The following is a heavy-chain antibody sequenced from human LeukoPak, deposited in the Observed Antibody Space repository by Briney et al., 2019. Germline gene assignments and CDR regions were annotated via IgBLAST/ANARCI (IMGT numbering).Heavy chain of an antibody. D-gene: IGHD6-19*01. CDR2: IYYSGST. CDR1: GGSISSSSYY. CDR3: ARDFGLDERRIAVAG. J-gene: IGHJ4*02. V-gene: IGHV4-39*07. Sequence: NPSETLSLTCTVSGGSISSSSYYWGWIRQPPGKGLEWIGSIYYSGSTYYNPSLKSRVTISVDTSKNQFSLKLSSVTAADTAVYYCARDFGLDERRIAVAGWGQGTLVTVSS.